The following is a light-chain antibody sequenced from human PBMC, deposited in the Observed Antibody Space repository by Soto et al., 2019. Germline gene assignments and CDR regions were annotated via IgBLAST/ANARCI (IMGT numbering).Light chain of an antibody. CDR1: SSDVGGYNY. J-gene: IGLJ2*01. Sequence: QAVVTQPASVSGSPGQSITISCTGTSSDVGGYNYVSWYQQHPGKAPKLMIYDVSNRPSGVSNRFSGSKSGNTASLTISGLQAEDEDDYYCSSDTSSSPVVFGGGTKLTVL. CDR2: DVS. CDR3: SSDTSSSPVV. V-gene: IGLV2-14*01.